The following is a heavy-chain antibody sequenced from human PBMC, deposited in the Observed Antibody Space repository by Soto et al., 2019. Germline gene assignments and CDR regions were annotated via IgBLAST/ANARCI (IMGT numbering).Heavy chain of an antibody. CDR2: IYPGDSDT. V-gene: IGHV5-51*01. CDR1: GYSFTSYW. Sequence: ESLKISCKGFGYSFTSYWIGWVRQMPGKGLECMGIIYPGDSDTRYSPSFQGQVTISADKSISTAYLQWSSLKASDTAMYYCARPTNRGKYYYGMDVWGQGTTVTVSS. J-gene: IGHJ6*02. CDR3: ARPTNRGKYYYGMDV. D-gene: IGHD2-8*01.